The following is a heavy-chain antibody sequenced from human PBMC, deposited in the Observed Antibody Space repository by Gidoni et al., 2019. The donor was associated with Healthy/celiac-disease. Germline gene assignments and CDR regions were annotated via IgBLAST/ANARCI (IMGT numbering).Heavy chain of an antibody. Sequence: VQLQESGQGLVKPSETRSTTCTVAGGSISSYYWSWIRQPPGKGLELIGYIYYSGSTNYNPSLKSRVTISVDTSKNQFSLKLSSVTAADTAVYYCARSYGLEFDYWGQGTLVTVSS. V-gene: IGHV4-59*08. CDR1: GGSISSYY. D-gene: IGHD5-18*01. J-gene: IGHJ4*02. CDR2: IYYSGST. CDR3: ARSYGLEFDY.